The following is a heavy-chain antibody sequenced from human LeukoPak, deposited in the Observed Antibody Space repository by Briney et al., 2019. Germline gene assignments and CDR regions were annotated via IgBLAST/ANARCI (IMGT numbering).Heavy chain of an antibody. J-gene: IGHJ4*02. CDR2: ISSGSESST. CDR3: AREYSSSYYFDY. Sequence: GGSLRLSCAASGFTFSSYSMNWVRQVPGKGLEWVSYISSGSESSTYYADSVKGRFTVSRDNAKNSLYLQMNSLRDEDTAVYYCAREYSSSYYFDYWGQGTLVTVSS. V-gene: IGHV3-48*02. CDR1: GFTFSSYS. D-gene: IGHD6-13*01.